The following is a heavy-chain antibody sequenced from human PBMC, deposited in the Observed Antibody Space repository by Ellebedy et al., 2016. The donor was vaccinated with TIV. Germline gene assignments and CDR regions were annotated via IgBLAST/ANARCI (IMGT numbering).Heavy chain of an antibody. CDR1: GFTFSSFS. V-gene: IGHV3-48*02. D-gene: IGHD1-1*01. Sequence: PGGSLRLSCSASGFTFSSFSMNWVRQAPGKGLEWVSYIPRDSDAMSYADSVKGRFTISRDNAKNSLYLQMNSLRDADKAVYYCVRDLHWAFDIWGQGTVVTVSS. CDR3: VRDLHWAFDI. CDR2: IPRDSDAM. J-gene: IGHJ3*02.